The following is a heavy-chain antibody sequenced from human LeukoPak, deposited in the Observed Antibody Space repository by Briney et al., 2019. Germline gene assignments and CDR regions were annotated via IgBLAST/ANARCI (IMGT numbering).Heavy chain of an antibody. V-gene: IGHV4-34*01. Sequence: ETLSLTCAVYGGSFSGYYWSWIRQPPGKGLEWIGEINHSGSTNYNPSLKSRVTISVDTSKNQFSLKLSSVTAADTAVYYCARHPTYCSGGSCYRFYWFDPWGQGTLVTVSS. CDR2: INHSGST. CDR3: ARHPTYCSGGSCYRFYWFDP. J-gene: IGHJ5*02. D-gene: IGHD2-15*01. CDR1: GGSFSGYY.